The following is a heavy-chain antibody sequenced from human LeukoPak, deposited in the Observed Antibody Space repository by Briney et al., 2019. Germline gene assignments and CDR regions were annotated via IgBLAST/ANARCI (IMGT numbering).Heavy chain of an antibody. CDR2: IYHSGST. CDR3: ARCLTVARHFDY. Sequence: SETLSLTCTVSGGSITTYYWSWIRQSPGKGLEWIGYIYHSGSTNYNPSLKSRVTMSVDMSNNQFSLRLSSVTAADTAVYYCARCLTVARHFDYWGQGTLVTVSS. V-gene: IGHV4-59*12. J-gene: IGHJ4*02. D-gene: IGHD4-17*01. CDR1: GGSITTYY.